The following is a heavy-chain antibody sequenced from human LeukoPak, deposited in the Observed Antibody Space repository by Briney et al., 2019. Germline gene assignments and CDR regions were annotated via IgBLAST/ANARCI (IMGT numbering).Heavy chain of an antibody. D-gene: IGHD3-10*01. V-gene: IGHV4-34*01. J-gene: IGHJ5*02. Sequence: PSETLSLTGAVNGGSFSGYTGSWFRQPQGKGRKWFGEINQSGSTNYNPSLKSRVTISVDTSKNQFSLKLSSVTAADTAVYYCARLSTMVRGVITNNHWGQGTLVTVSS. CDR1: GGSFSGYT. CDR3: ARLSTMVRGVITNNH. CDR2: INQSGST.